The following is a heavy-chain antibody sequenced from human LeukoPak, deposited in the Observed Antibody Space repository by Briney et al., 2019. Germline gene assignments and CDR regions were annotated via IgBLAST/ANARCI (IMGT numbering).Heavy chain of an antibody. CDR1: GFTFDDYA. V-gene: IGHV3-9*01. J-gene: IGHJ4*02. Sequence: GRSLRLSCAASGFTFDDYAMHWVRQAPGKGLEWVSGISWNSGSIGYADSVKGRFTISRDNAKNSLYLQMNSLRAEDTAVYYCARLRPLYYYDSSGSILLDYLNYWGQGTLVTVSS. D-gene: IGHD3-22*01. CDR3: ARLRPLYYYDSSGSILLDYLNY. CDR2: ISWNSGSI.